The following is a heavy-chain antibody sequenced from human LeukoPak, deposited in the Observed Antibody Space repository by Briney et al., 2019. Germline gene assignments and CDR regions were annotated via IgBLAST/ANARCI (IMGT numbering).Heavy chain of an antibody. CDR2: IYYSGSA. Sequence: SETLSLTCTVSGCSISSYWWSWIRQPPGKGLEWIGYIYYSGSANYNPSLKSRVTISVDTSKNQFSLKLSSVTAADTAVYYCARVQDDFWSGYYTGGWYYGMDVWGQGTTVTVSS. J-gene: IGHJ6*02. CDR3: ARVQDDFWSGYYTGGWYYGMDV. V-gene: IGHV4-59*01. CDR1: GCSISSYW. D-gene: IGHD3-3*01.